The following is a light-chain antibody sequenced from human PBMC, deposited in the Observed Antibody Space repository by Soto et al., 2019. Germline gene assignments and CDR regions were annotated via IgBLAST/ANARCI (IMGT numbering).Light chain of an antibody. Sequence: EIVMTQSPATLSVSPGERATLSCRAIQSVSSYLAWYQQKPAQSPRLLIYSASTRATGIPARFSGSGSGTEFILTLRYMKSEELSVYYGQHYSKCALTFGGGT. CDR2: SAS. CDR3: QHYSKCALT. J-gene: IGKJ4*01. CDR1: QSVSSY. V-gene: IGKV3-15*01.